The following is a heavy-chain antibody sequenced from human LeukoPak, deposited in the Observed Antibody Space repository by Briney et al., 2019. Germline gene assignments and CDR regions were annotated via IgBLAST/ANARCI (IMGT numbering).Heavy chain of an antibody. D-gene: IGHD5-12*01. V-gene: IGHV3-48*02. J-gene: IGHJ4*02. Sequence: GGSLRLSCAASGFTFSSYSMNWVRQAPGKGLEWVSYISSSSSTIYYADSVKGRFTISRDNAKNSLHLQMNSLRDEDTAVYYCARDQGGYAKDYWGQGTLVTVSS. CDR3: ARDQGGYAKDY. CDR1: GFTFSSYS. CDR2: ISSSSSTI.